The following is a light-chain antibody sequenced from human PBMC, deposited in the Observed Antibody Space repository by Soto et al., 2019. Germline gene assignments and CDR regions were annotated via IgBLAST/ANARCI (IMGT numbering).Light chain of an antibody. Sequence: SVLTQPASVSGSPGQSITISCTGTSSDVGGYNYVSWYQQHPGEAPKLLIYDVSNRPSGVSNRFSGSKSGNTASLTISGLQAEDEADYSCSSYRSSSTVYVFGTGTKVTVL. CDR1: SSDVGGYNY. CDR3: SSYRSSSTVYV. CDR2: DVS. J-gene: IGLJ1*01. V-gene: IGLV2-14*01.